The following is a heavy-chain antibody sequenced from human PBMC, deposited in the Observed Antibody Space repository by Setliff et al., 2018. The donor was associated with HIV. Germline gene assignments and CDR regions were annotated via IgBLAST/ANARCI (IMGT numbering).Heavy chain of an antibody. CDR1: GFTVSSNY. CDR3: ATALYCSSTSCYIAFDI. Sequence: VGSLRLSCAASGFTVSSNYMSWVRQAPGKGLEWVSVLYSGGSTYYADSVKGRFTISRDNSKNTVHLQMNSLRAEDTAVYYCATALYCSSTSCYIAFDIWGQGTMVTVSS. CDR2: LYSGGST. D-gene: IGHD2-2*01. V-gene: IGHV3-53*01. J-gene: IGHJ3*02.